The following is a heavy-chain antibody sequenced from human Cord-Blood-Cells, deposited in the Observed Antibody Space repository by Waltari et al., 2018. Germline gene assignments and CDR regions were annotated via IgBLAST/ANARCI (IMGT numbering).Heavy chain of an antibody. J-gene: IGHJ6*02. CDR2: ISGRGGST. CDR1: GFTFSSYA. Sequence: EVQLLESGGGLVQPGGSLRLSCAASGFTFSSYAMSWVRQAPGKGLEWVSAISGRGGSTEYADSVKGRFTISRGNSKNTLYLQMNSLRAEDTSVYYCAKRETGDYPLYYYYGMDVWGQGTTVTVSS. V-gene: IGHV3-23*01. D-gene: IGHD4-17*01. CDR3: AKRETGDYPLYYYYGMDV.